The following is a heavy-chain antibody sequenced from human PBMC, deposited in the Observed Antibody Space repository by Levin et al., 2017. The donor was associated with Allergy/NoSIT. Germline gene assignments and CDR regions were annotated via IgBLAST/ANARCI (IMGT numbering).Heavy chain of an antibody. D-gene: IGHD4-17*01. CDR2: IKSKSDGGTA. J-gene: IGHJ4*02. Sequence: PGGSLRLSCTASGFTFSNAWMSWVRQAPGKGLEWVGRIKSKSDGGTADYAAPLKGRFAISRDDSKNTMYLQMNNLENEDTGVYYGTIDNPHYGDFRADSDYWGQGILVTVSS. CDR3: TIDNPHYGDFRADSDY. V-gene: IGHV3-15*01. CDR1: GFTFSNAW.